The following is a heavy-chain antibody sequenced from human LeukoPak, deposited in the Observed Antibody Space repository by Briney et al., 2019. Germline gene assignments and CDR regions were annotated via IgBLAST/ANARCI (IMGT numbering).Heavy chain of an antibody. CDR2: INIDGSST. J-gene: IGHJ4*02. V-gene: IGHV3-74*01. Sequence: GGSLRLSCAASEFTFRSYWTHWVRQAPGKGLVWVSRINIDGSSTSYADSVKGRFTISRDNAKNTLYLQMNSLKTEDTAVYYCTTEAVAGSFDYWGQGTLVTVSS. D-gene: IGHD6-19*01. CDR1: EFTFRSYW. CDR3: TTEAVAGSFDY.